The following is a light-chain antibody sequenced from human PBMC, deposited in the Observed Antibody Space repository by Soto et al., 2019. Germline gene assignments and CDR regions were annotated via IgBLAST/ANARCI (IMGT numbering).Light chain of an antibody. Sequence: QSVLTQPASVSGSPGQSIAISCTGTSSDIGSYNYVSWYQQHPGKAPKLMIHEVSNRPSGVSDRFSGSKSGNTASLTISGLQADDEADYYCSSHTTYSTRVFGTGPQLTVL. J-gene: IGLJ1*01. CDR1: SSDIGSYNY. V-gene: IGLV2-14*01. CDR2: EVS. CDR3: SSHTTYSTRV.